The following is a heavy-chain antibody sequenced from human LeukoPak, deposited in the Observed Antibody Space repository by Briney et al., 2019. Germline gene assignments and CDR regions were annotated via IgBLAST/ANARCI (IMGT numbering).Heavy chain of an antibody. CDR1: GYSLSSGYY. CDR2: FYHSGST. D-gene: IGHD3-3*01. CDR3: ARAYDFWSGVEVYYMDV. J-gene: IGHJ6*03. Sequence: PSETLSLTCTLSGYSLSSGYYWGWIRQPPGKGLEWIGNFYHSGSTYYNPSLKSRVTFSVDTSKNQFSLRLSSVTAADTAVYYCARAYDFWSGVEVYYMDVWGKGTTVTVSS. V-gene: IGHV4-38-2*02.